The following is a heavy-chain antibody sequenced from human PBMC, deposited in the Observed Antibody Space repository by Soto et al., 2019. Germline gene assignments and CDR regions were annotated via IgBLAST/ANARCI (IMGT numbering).Heavy chain of an antibody. CDR3: ARERGSGLANDAFDI. CDR1: GFTFSSYW. CDR2: IKQDGSEK. Sequence: EVQLVESGGGLVQPGGSLRRSCAASGFTFSSYWMSWVRQAPGKGLEWVANIKQDGSEKYYVDSVKGRFTISRDNAKNSLYLQMNSLRAEDTAVYYCARERGSGLANDAFDIWGQGTMVTVSS. J-gene: IGHJ3*02. D-gene: IGHD6-19*01. V-gene: IGHV3-7*01.